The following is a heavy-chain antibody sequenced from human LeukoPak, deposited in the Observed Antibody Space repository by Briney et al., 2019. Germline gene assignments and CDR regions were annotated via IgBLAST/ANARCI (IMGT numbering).Heavy chain of an antibody. Sequence: ASVRVSCKASGYTFTSYVINWVGQATGQRLEWWGDMNPNSGNTGYAQKFQGRVTITINTSISTAYMELSSLRSEETAVYYCARFVSAGIVVVPAARDFGFDYWGQGTLVTVSS. CDR3: ARFVSAGIVVVPAARDFGFDY. J-gene: IGHJ4*02. CDR2: MNPNSGNT. CDR1: GYTFTSYV. D-gene: IGHD2-2*01. V-gene: IGHV1-8*03.